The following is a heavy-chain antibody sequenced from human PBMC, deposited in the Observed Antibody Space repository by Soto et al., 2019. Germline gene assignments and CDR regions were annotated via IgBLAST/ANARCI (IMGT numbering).Heavy chain of an antibody. V-gene: IGHV4-59*02. CDR3: VGARNGGVRATDTET. CDR2: IHYGGGT. D-gene: IGHD3-16*01. Sequence: SGTLDLSCAVSGGSVGSSCWAVILKPPGKGLEWVGFIHYGGGTVYNPALRSRVTVTVETSKKQFSLNLSSVTAADTAVYYCVGARNGGVRATDTETRGQAALGTVSS. J-gene: IGHJ4*02. CDR1: GGSVGSSC.